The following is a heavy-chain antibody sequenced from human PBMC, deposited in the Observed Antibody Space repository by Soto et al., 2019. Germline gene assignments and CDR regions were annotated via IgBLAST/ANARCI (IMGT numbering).Heavy chain of an antibody. V-gene: IGHV3-23*01. D-gene: IGHD6-19*01. Sequence: PGGSLRLSCEASGFSFDNYAMSCVRQAPGKGLEWVSAISGSGGITYYADSVKGRFTISRDNSKNTMYLQMNSLRAEDAAVYYCAKDYAVRKWLVEYSGQGTMVTVSS. CDR1: GFSFDNYA. CDR3: AKDYAVRKWLVEY. J-gene: IGHJ4*02. CDR2: ISGSGGIT.